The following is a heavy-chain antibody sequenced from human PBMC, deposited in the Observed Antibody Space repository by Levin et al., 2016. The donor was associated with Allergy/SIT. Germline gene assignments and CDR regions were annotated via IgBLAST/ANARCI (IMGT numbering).Heavy chain of an antibody. CDR1: GGSISSSSYY. V-gene: IGHV4-39*01. J-gene: IGHJ4*02. CDR2: IYYSGST. Sequence: SETLSLTCTVSGGSISSSSYYWGWIRQPPGKGLERIGSIYYSGSTYYNPSLKSRVTISVDTSKNQFSLKLSSVTAADTAVYYCATHPSWWLFDYWGQGTLVTVSS. D-gene: IGHD2-8*02. CDR3: ATHPSWWLFDY.